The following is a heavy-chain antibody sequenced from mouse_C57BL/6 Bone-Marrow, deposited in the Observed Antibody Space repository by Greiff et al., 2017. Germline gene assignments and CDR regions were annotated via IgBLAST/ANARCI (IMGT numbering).Heavy chain of an antibody. CDR2: ISDGGGYT. D-gene: IGHD1-1*01. CDR1: GFTFSSYA. J-gene: IGHJ4*01. CDR3: ARWGVYGRRWYYDMDY. Sequence: EVKLMESGGGLVKPGGSLKLSCAASGFTFSSYAMSWVRQTPEKRLEWVATISDGGGYTYYPDNVKGRFTISRDNAKNNLYLQMSHLKSEDTAMYYGARWGVYGRRWYYDMDYWGQGTSVTVSS. V-gene: IGHV5-4*03.